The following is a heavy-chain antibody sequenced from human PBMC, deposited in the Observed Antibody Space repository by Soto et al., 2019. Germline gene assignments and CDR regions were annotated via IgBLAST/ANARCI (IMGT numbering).Heavy chain of an antibody. CDR2: INPNSGGT. V-gene: IGHV1-2*02. J-gene: IGHJ5*02. CDR3: ARGGGRGYNELDP. D-gene: IGHD5-12*01. CDR1: GYTFTACY. Sequence: GASVKVSCKASGYTFTACYMHWVRQAPGQGLEWMGWINPNSGGTYHAQNFQGRVTMTRDTSTTTAYMELASLRSDDTAVYYCARGGGRGYNELDPWGHGTLVTVSS.